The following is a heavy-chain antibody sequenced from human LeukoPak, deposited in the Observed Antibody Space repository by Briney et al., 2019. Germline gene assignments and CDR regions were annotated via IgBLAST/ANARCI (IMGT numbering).Heavy chain of an antibody. Sequence: SETLSLTCTVSGGSISSYYWSWIRQPAGKGLEWIGRIYTSGSTYYNPSLKSRVTISVDTSKNQFSLKLSSVTAADTAVYYCARAHIVVVTAVNWFDPWGRGTLVTVSS. CDR2: IYTSGST. V-gene: IGHV4-4*07. J-gene: IGHJ5*02. CDR3: ARAHIVVVTAVNWFDP. CDR1: GGSISSYY. D-gene: IGHD2-21*02.